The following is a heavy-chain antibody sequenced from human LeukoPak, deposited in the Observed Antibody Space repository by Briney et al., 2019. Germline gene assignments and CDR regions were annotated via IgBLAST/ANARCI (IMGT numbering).Heavy chain of an antibody. D-gene: IGHD2-2*01. CDR2: ISPAGDST. J-gene: IGHJ4*02. CDR1: GFTFSDYS. V-gene: IGHV3-23*01. Sequence: GGSLRLSCTASGFTFSDYSMSWVRQAPGGALEWVSAISPAGDSTTDADSVKGRFTISRDNSKSTLYLQMNGLTAEDTALYYGARRLVTAGITDFFDYWGQGTLVSVSS. CDR3: ARRLVTAGITDFFDY.